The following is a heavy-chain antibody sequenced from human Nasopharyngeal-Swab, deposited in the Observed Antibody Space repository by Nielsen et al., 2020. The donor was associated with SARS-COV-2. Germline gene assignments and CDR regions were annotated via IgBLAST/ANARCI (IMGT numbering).Heavy chain of an antibody. CDR1: GFTFSDYY. CDR3: ARDIVGATPNFDY. D-gene: IGHD1-26*01. Sequence: GGSLRLSCAASGFTFSDYYMSWIRQAPGKGLEWVSYISSSGSTIYYAGSVKGRFTISRDNAKNSLYLQMNSLRAEDTAVYYCARDIVGATPNFDYWGQGTLVTVSS. J-gene: IGHJ4*02. V-gene: IGHV3-11*04. CDR2: ISSSGSTI.